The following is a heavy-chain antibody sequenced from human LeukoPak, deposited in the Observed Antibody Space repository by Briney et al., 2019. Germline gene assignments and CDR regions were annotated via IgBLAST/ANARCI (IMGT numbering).Heavy chain of an antibody. V-gene: IGHV3-11*01. CDR1: GFTFSDYY. CDR3: ARDALWFGDPWGRIDV. Sequence: GGSLRLSCAASGFTFSDYYMSWIRQAPGKGLEWVSYISSSGSTIYYADSVKGRFTISRDNAKNSLYLQMNSLRAEDTAVYYWARDALWFGDPWGRIDVWGQGTTVTVSS. D-gene: IGHD3-10*01. J-gene: IGHJ6*02. CDR2: ISSSGSTI.